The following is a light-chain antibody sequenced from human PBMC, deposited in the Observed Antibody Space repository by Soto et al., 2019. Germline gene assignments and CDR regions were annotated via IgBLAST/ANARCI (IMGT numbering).Light chain of an antibody. CDR3: QQYNDWPPIT. CDR2: HAS. Sequence: EIVLTQSPVILSVSPGETATLSCRASKSVTRNLAWYQHIPGQAPRLLVFHASVRATGIPARFSGSGSGTKFSLTISNLQSEDFAVYFCQQYNDWPPITFGQGTRLEIK. CDR1: KSVTRN. V-gene: IGKV3-15*01. J-gene: IGKJ5*01.